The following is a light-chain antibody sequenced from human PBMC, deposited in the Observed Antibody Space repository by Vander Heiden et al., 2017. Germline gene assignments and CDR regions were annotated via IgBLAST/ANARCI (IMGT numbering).Light chain of an antibody. V-gene: IGLV2-8*01. Sequence: QSALTQPPSAPASPGQSVTISCTGTSSDIGAYYYVPCYQQHPGKAPKLIIYEVTRRPSGVPDRFSGSKSGNTASLTVSGLQVEDEAYYFCGSYAAYNSDVVFGGGTKLTVL. CDR3: GSYAAYNSDVV. CDR2: EVT. CDR1: SSDIGAYYY. J-gene: IGLJ2*01.